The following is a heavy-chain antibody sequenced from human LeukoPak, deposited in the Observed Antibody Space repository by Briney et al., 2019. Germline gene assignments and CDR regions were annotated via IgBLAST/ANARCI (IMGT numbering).Heavy chain of an antibody. J-gene: IGHJ6*02. CDR2: ISYSGST. CDR3: VRHYYSSGSYYSRSYYYGMDV. D-gene: IGHD3-10*01. V-gene: IGHV4-59*08. Sequence: SETLSLTCTVSGASISSYYWTWIRQPPGKGLEWIGYISYSGSTNYNPSLKSRVTISVDTSKNQFSLKLSSVTAADTAVYYCVRHYYSSGSYYSRSYYYGMDVWGQGTTVTVSS. CDR1: GASISSYY.